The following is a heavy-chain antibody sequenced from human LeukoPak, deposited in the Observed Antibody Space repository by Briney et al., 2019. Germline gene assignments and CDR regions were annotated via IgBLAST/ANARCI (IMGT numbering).Heavy chain of an antibody. J-gene: IGHJ4*02. CDR3: ARVLSSSFDY. V-gene: IGHV4-31*03. D-gene: IGHD6-13*01. Sequence: SETLSLTCTVSGASISSGGYYWSWVRQHPGKGLEWIAYIYYTGSTYYNPSLKSRVTISVDTSKNQFSLKLSSVTAADTAVYYCARVLSSSFDYWGQGTLVTVSS. CDR1: GASISSGGYY. CDR2: IYYTGST.